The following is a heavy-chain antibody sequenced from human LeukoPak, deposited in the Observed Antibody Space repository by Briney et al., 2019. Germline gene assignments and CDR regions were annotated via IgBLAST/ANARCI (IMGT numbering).Heavy chain of an antibody. CDR2: IKQDGSEK. CDR1: GVTFSSYW. V-gene: IGHV3-7*01. J-gene: IGHJ5*02. CDR3: ARVRVFRWFDP. Sequence: GGSLRLSCAASGVTFSSYWMSWVRQAPGKGLEWEANIKQDGSEKYYVDSVKGRFTISRDNAKNSLYLQMNSLRAEDTAVYYCARVRVFRWFDPWGQGTLVTVSS.